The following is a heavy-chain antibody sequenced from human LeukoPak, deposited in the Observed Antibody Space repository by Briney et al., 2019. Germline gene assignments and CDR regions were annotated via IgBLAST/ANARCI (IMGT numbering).Heavy chain of an antibody. CDR3: AREGYYGSGSPPSLYFDY. Sequence: WGSLRLSYAASGFTFRNYVIHWVRQAPGKGLEWVAVTSSDLNVKLYADSVKGRFTISRDNSRSTLYLQMNSLRPEDAAIYYCAREGYYGSGSPPSLYFDYWGQGTLVTVSS. CDR2: TSSDLNVK. CDR1: GFTFRNYV. J-gene: IGHJ4*02. D-gene: IGHD3-10*01. V-gene: IGHV3-30-3*01.